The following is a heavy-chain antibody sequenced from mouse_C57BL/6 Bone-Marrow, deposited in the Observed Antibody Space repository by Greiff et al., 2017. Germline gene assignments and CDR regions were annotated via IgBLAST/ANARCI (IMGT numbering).Heavy chain of an antibody. J-gene: IGHJ1*03. D-gene: IGHD2-1*01. CDR1: GFNIKDYY. V-gene: IGHV14-2*01. Sequence: EVMLLESGAELVKPGASVKLSCTASGFNIKDYYMHWVKQRTEQGLEWIGRIDPEDGDTKYAPKFPGKATITADTSSNTAYLQLSSLTSEDTAVYYCAYLLWSRWYFDVWGTGTTVTVSS. CDR3: AYLLWSRWYFDV. CDR2: IDPEDGDT.